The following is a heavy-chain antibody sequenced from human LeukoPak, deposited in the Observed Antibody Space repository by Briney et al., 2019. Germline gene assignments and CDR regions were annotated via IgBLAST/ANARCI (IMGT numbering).Heavy chain of an antibody. J-gene: IGHJ4*02. V-gene: IGHV4-31*03. CDR1: GGSISGGGYY. Sequence: SETLSLTCTVSGGSISGGGYYWSWIRQHPGKGLEWIGYIYYSGSTYYNPSLESRVTISLDTSKNQFSLKVSSVTAADTAVYYCARVFWSGADWGQGALVTVSS. CDR2: IYYSGST. CDR3: ARVFWSGAD. D-gene: IGHD3-3*01.